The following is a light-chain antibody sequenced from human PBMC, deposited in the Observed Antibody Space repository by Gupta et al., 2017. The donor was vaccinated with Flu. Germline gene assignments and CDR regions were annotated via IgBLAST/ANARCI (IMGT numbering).Light chain of an antibody. Sequence: SDALVRSNNVSGYLHHPGKAPKLMIYGVSNRPSGVSNRFSGSKSGNTASLTISGLQAEDEADYYCCSCTSNTDLYAFGTGTKVTVL. J-gene: IGLJ1*01. CDR3: CSCTSNTDLYA. V-gene: IGLV2-14*01. CDR2: GVS. CDR1: SDALVRSNN.